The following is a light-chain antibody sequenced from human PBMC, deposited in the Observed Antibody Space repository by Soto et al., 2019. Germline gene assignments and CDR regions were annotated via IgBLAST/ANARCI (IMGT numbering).Light chain of an antibody. CDR1: SSDVGGYNY. J-gene: IGLJ2*01. CDR2: DVT. V-gene: IGLV2-14*01. Sequence: QSALTQPASVSGSPGQSITISCTGTSSDVGGYNYVSWYQQHPGKAPKLIIHDVTNRPSGVSNRFSGSKSGNTASLTISGLQAEDEADYYCSSYAINRDVLFGGGTKVTVL. CDR3: SSYAINRDVL.